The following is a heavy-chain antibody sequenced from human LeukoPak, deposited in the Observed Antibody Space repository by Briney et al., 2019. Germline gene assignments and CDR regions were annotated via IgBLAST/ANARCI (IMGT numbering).Heavy chain of an antibody. D-gene: IGHD3-22*01. Sequence: GGSLRLSCAASGFTFSSYAMSWVRQAPGKGLEWVSAISGSGGSTYYADSVKGRFTISRDNSKNPLYLQMNSLRAEDTAVYYCAKVAFPYYYDGSGYYYVGFAFDIWGQGTMVTVSS. CDR1: GFTFSSYA. V-gene: IGHV3-23*01. CDR2: ISGSGGST. CDR3: AKVAFPYYYDGSGYYYVGFAFDI. J-gene: IGHJ3*02.